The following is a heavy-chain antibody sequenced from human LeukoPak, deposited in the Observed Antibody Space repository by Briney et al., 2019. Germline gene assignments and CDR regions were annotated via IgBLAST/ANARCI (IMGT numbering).Heavy chain of an antibody. CDR3: ARGGGDHSFDI. Sequence: PGGSLRLSCAASGFAFSTYWIRWVRQAPGKGLVWVSGIDSDGRSTFYADSVKGRFTISRDNAKNTLYLQMNSTSAEDTAEYYCARGGGDHSFDIWGQGTMVTVSS. V-gene: IGHV3-74*01. CDR2: IDSDGRST. J-gene: IGHJ3*02. CDR1: GFAFSTYW. D-gene: IGHD2-21*02.